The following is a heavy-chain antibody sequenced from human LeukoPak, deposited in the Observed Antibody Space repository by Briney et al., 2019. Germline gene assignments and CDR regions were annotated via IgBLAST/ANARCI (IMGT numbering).Heavy chain of an antibody. CDR3: ARVVVSVTRYFDP. V-gene: IGHV4-59*12. J-gene: IGHJ5*02. Sequence: SETLSLTCTVSAGSISNYFWNWIRQPPGKGLEWIGYIHSSGSTNYNPSLKSRLTMSVDTSKNQFSLNLNSATAADTAVYYCARVVVSVTRYFDPWGQGTLVTVSS. CDR2: IHSSGST. D-gene: IGHD2-15*01. CDR1: AGSISNYF.